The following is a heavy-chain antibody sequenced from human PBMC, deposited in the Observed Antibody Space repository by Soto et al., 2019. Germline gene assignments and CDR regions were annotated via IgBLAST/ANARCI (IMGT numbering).Heavy chain of an antibody. CDR3: ARDSGYSYGPIDY. Sequence: EVQLVESGGGLVQPGGSLRLSCAASGFTFSSYSMNWVRQAPGKGLEWVSYISSSSSTIYYADSVKSRFTISRDKAKNSLYLQRNGLRDEDTAVYYCARDSGYSYGPIDYWGQVTLVTVSS. CDR1: GFTFSSYS. D-gene: IGHD5-18*01. J-gene: IGHJ4*02. CDR2: ISSSSSTI. V-gene: IGHV3-48*02.